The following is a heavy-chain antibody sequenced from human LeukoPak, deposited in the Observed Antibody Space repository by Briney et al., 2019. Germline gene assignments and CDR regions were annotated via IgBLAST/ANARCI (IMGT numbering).Heavy chain of an antibody. V-gene: IGHV4-34*01. J-gene: IGHJ4*02. D-gene: IGHD3-16*02. Sequence: SETLSLTCGVYGGSFSGCYWNWIRQPPGRGLEWIAEINHSGNTKYNPSLKSRLTVSVDTSKNQFSLKLSSVTAADTAVYYCAREIVWGGYRRLFYLDTWGQGTLVAVSS. CDR1: GGSFSGCY. CDR3: AREIVWGGYRRLFYLDT. CDR2: INHSGNT.